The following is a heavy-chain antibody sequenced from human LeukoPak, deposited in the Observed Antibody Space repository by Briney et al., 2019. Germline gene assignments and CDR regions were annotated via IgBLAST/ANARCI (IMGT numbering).Heavy chain of an antibody. CDR1: GSTFTGYY. CDR3: ARGYYYGSGSYYYGMDV. J-gene: IGHJ6*02. D-gene: IGHD3-10*01. CDR2: INPNSGGT. V-gene: IGHV1-2*02. Sequence: ASVKVSCKASGSTFTGYYMHWVRQAPGQGLEWMGWINPNSGGTNYAQKFQGRVTMTRDTSISTAYMELSRLRSDDTAVYYCARGYYYGSGSYYYGMDVWGQGTTVTVSS.